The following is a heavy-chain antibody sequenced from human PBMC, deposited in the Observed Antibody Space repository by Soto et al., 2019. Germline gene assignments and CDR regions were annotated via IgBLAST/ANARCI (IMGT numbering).Heavy chain of an antibody. CDR2: IYHSGST. Sequence: GSLYLNCIVVGSPIISSIYYWGGIRQPPGKGLEWIGSIYHSGSTYYNPSLKSRLTISVDTTKNQFSLKLSAVTAADTAMNYCARLIGNSWLDSWGQGTLVTVSP. J-gene: IGHJ5*01. CDR3: ARLIGNSWLDS. V-gene: IGHV4-39*01. CDR1: GSPIISSIYY. D-gene: IGHD4-4*01.